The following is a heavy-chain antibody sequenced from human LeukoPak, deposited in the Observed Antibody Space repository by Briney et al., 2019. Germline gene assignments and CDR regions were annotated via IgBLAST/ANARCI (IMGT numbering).Heavy chain of an antibody. J-gene: IGHJ4*02. CDR3: ARLRYYYDSSGYYCLFDY. CDR2: INHSGST. Sequence: PSETLSLTCAVYGGSFSGYYWSWIRQPPGKGLEWIGEINHSGSTNYNPSLKSRVTISVDTSKNQFSLKLSSVTAADTAVYYCARLRYYYDSSGYYCLFDYWGQGTLVTVSS. D-gene: IGHD3-22*01. CDR1: GGSFSGYY. V-gene: IGHV4-34*01.